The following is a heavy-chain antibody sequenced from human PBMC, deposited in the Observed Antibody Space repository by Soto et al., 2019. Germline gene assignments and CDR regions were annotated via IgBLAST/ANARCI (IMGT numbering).Heavy chain of an antibody. D-gene: IGHD1-26*01. V-gene: IGHV4-59*01. CDR1: GGSISSYY. J-gene: IGHJ4*02. CDR2: IYYSGST. Sequence: SETLSLTCTVSGGSISSYYWSWIRQPPGKGLEWIGYIYYSGSTNYNPSLKSRVTISVDTSKNQFSLKLSSVTAADTAVYYRARAVGDYFDYWGQGTLVTVSS. CDR3: ARAVGDYFDY.